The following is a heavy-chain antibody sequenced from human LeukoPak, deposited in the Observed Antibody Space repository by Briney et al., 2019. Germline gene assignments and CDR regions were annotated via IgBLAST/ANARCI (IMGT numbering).Heavy chain of an antibody. J-gene: IGHJ4*02. Sequence: LSLTCAVSGGSISSGGYSWSWIRQAPGKGLEWVSYISSSGSTIYYADSVKGRFTISRDNAKNSLYLQMNSLRAEDTAVYYCARGSTYSSSPPSYWGQGTLVTVSS. CDR1: GGSISSGGYS. CDR2: ISSSGSTI. V-gene: IGHV3-11*04. CDR3: ARGSTYSSSPPSY. D-gene: IGHD6-13*01.